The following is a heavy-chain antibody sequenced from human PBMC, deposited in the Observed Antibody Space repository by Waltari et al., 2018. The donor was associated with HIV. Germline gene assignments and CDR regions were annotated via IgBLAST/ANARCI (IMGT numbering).Heavy chain of an antibody. D-gene: IGHD4-17*01. CDR2: IYTSGST. V-gene: IGHV4-61*02. J-gene: IGHJ4*02. Sequence: QVQLQESGPGLVKPSQTLSLTCPVPGGSISSGSYYWSWIRQPAGKGLEWIGRIYTSGSTNYNPSLKSRVTISVDTSKNQFSLKLSSVTAADTAVYYCARGGSYGGYYFDYWGQGTLVTVSS. CDR1: GGSISSGSYY. CDR3: ARGGSYGGYYFDY.